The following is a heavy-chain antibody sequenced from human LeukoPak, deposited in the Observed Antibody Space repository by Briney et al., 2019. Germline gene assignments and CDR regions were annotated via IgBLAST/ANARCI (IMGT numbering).Heavy chain of an antibody. CDR1: GFTVSSNY. D-gene: IGHD6-6*01. V-gene: IGHV3-53*01. CDR3: ASSDVLRYYYYGMDV. J-gene: IGHJ6*02. CDR2: IYSGGST. Sequence: GGSLRLSCAASGFTVSSNYMSWVRQAPGKGLEWVSVIYSGGSTYYADSVKGRFTISRDNSKNMLYLQMNSLRAEDTAVYYCASSDVLRYYYYGMDVWGQGTTVTVSS.